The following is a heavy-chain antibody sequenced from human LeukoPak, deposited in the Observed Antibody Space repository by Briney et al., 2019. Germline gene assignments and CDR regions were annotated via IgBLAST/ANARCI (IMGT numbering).Heavy chain of an antibody. CDR3: ARRRTYYDSSGYGIDI. D-gene: IGHD3-22*01. J-gene: IGHJ3*02. Sequence: GESLKISCKGSGYSFTSYWIGWVRQMPGKGLEWMGIIYPGDSDTRYSPSFQGQVTISADKSISTAYLQWTTLKASDTAIYYCARRRTYYDSSGYGIDIWGQGTMVTVSS. CDR2: IYPGDSDT. V-gene: IGHV5-51*01. CDR1: GYSFTSYW.